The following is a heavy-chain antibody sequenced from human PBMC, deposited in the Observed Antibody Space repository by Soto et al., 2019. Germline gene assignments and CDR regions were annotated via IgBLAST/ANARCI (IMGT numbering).Heavy chain of an antibody. J-gene: IGHJ4*02. Sequence: ASVKVSCKASGYTFTSYDINWVRQATGQGLEWMGWMNPNSGNTGYAQKFQGRVTMTRNTSISTAYMELSSLRSEDTAVYYCVSDGRAVNGFHYWGQGTLVSGSS. CDR1: GYTFTSYD. V-gene: IGHV1-8*01. CDR3: VSDGRAVNGFHY. D-gene: IGHD2-8*01. CDR2: MNPNSGNT.